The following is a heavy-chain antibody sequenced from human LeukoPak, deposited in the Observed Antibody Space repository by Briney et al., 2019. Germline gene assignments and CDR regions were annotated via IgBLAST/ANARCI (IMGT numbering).Heavy chain of an antibody. D-gene: IGHD2-21*02. CDR3: ATEGAYCGGDCQAYFDY. V-gene: IGHV3-21*01. CDR2: ISSSSSYI. CDR1: GFTFSSYW. Sequence: PGGSLRLSCAASGFTFSSYWMSWVRQAPGKGLEWVSSISSSSSYIYYADSVKGRFTISRDNAKNSLYLQMNSLRAEDTAVYYCATEGAYCGGDCQAYFDYWGQGTLVTVSS. J-gene: IGHJ4*02.